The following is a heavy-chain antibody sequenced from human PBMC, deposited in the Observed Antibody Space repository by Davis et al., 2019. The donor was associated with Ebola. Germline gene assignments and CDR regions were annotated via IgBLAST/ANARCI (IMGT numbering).Heavy chain of an antibody. V-gene: IGHV4-4*07. Sequence: PSDTLPLTCTVMGGSISSYYWSWIRQPAGKGLEWIGRIYTTGSTNYNPSLKSRVTMSVDTSKNQFSLKLRSVTAADTAVYYCAREKDYYYHGLDVWGQGTTVTVSS. D-gene: IGHD2-15*01. CDR3: AREKDYYYHGLDV. J-gene: IGHJ6*02. CDR2: IYTTGST. CDR1: GGSISSYY.